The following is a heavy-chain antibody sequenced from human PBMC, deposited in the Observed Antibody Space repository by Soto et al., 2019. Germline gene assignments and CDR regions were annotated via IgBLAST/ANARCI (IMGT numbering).Heavy chain of an antibody. CDR3: ARTVGVGTRRNYFDY. CDR2: IYYSGST. CDR1: GGSISSGDYY. Sequence: TLSLTCTVSGGSISSGDYYWSWIRQPPGKGLEWIGYIYYSGSTYYNPSLKSRVTISVDTSKNQFSLKLSSVTAADTAVYYCARTVGVGTRRNYFDYWGQGTLVTVSS. J-gene: IGHJ4*02. D-gene: IGHD6-13*01. V-gene: IGHV4-30-4*01.